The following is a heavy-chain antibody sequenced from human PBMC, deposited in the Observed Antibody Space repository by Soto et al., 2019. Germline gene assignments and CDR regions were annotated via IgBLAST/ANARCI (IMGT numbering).Heavy chain of an antibody. J-gene: IGHJ6*03. CDR1: GFTFSSYA. CDR2: ISSNGGST. V-gene: IGHV3-64*01. Sequence: GGSLRLSCVASGFTFSSYAMHWFRQAPGKGLEYVSSISSNGGSTYYANSVKGRFTISRDNSKDTLYLQMVSLRAEDMAVYYCAAGPYYYYYMDVWGKGTTVTVSS. CDR3: AAGPYYYYYMDV.